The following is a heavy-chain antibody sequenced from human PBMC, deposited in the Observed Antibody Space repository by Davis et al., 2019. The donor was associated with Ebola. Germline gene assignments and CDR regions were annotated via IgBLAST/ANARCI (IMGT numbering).Heavy chain of an antibody. CDR2: IWYEGSNK. Sequence: GGSLRLSCAASGFTLSNAWMTWGRKAPGKGRERVAVIWYEGSNKYYADSLKGRFTISRDNSKNTLYLQMNSLRAEYTVVYYCARVGPIVVVPAAIIRNYYYYVMDVWGQGTTVTVSS. CDR3: ARVGPIVVVPAAIIRNYYYYVMDV. CDR1: GFTLSNAW. D-gene: IGHD2-2*01. J-gene: IGHJ6*02. V-gene: IGHV3-33*08.